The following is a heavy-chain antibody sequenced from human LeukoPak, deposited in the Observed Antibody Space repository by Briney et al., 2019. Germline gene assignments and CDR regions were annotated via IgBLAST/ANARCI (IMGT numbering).Heavy chain of an antibody. CDR3: ARSLEMATVLLGY. CDR1: GFTFRNYY. D-gene: IGHD5-24*01. V-gene: IGHV3-7*01. J-gene: IGHJ4*02. CDR2: IKQDGSER. Sequence: PGGSLRLSCAASGFTFRNYYMSWVRQAPGKGLEWVANIKQDGSERNYVDSVKGRFTISRDNANNILYLQMNSLRVEDTAVYYCARSLEMATVLLGYWGQGTLVTVSS.